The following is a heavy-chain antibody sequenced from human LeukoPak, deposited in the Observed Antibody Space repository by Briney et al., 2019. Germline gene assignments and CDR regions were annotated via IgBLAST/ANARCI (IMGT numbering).Heavy chain of an antibody. D-gene: IGHD2/OR15-2a*01. CDR3: ARDILSQGPDAFDI. Sequence: GGSLRLSCAASGFTFSSSAMSWVRQAPGKGLEWVSAISNNGGYTYYADSVQGRFTISRDNSKSTLCLQMNSLRAEDTAVYYCARDILSQGPDAFDIWGQGTMVTVSS. CDR2: ISNNGGYT. V-gene: IGHV3-23*01. J-gene: IGHJ3*02. CDR1: GFTFSSSA.